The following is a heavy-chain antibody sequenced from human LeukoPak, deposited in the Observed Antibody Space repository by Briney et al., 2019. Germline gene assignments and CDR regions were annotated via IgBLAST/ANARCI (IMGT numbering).Heavy chain of an antibody. V-gene: IGHV4-4*02. CDR2: IYHSGST. Sequence: PSETLSLTCAVSGGSISSSNWWSWVRQPPGKGLEWIGEIYHSGSTNYNPSLKSRVTISVDKSKNQFSLKLSSVTAADTAVYYCARASSVVTPGYFDYWGQGTLVTVPS. J-gene: IGHJ4*02. CDR3: ARASSVVTPGYFDY. D-gene: IGHD4-23*01. CDR1: GGSISSSNW.